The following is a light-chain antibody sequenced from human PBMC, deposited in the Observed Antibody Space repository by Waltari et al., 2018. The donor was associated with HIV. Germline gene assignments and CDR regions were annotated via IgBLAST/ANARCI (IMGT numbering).Light chain of an antibody. J-gene: IGLJ1*01. CDR1: SSDIGTYNR. CDR2: GVS. Sequence: QSALTQPASVSGSPGQSITISCTGTSSDIGTYNRVSWYQGHPGKVPKLMIYGVSNRPSGVSNRFSGSKSGNTASLTISGLQVEDEADYYCISFTTSESYVLGTGTKVTVL. CDR3: ISFTTSESYV. V-gene: IGLV2-14*01.